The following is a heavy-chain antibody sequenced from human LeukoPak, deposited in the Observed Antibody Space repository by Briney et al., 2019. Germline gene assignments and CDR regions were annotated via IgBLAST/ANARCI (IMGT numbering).Heavy chain of an antibody. D-gene: IGHD3-22*01. Sequence: ASVKVSCKASGDTFTRYHMHWVRQAPGQGLEWMGIINPSGSSPNYAQKFQGRVTMTRDASTSTVYLELSSLRSEDTAVYFCARELYYYDSSGTMLYLQHWGQGTLVTVSS. CDR2: INPSGSSP. CDR3: ARELYYYDSSGTMLYLQH. J-gene: IGHJ1*01. CDR1: GDTFTRYH. V-gene: IGHV1-46*01.